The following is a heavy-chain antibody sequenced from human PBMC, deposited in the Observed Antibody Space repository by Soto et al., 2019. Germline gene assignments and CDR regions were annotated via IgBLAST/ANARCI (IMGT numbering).Heavy chain of an antibody. V-gene: IGHV3-48*03. CDR3: ASSWTPGIAAAVIDY. CDR2: ISSSGSTI. CDR1: GFTFSSYE. Sequence: GSLRLSCAASGFTFSSYEMNWVRQAPGKGLEWVSYISSSGSTIYYADSVKGRFTISRDNAKNSLYLQMNSLRAEDTAVYYCASSWTPGIAAAVIDYWGQGTLVTVSS. J-gene: IGHJ4*02. D-gene: IGHD6-13*01.